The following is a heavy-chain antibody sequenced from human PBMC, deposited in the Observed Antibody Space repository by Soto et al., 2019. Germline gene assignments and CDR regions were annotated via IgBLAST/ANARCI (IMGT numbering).Heavy chain of an antibody. J-gene: IGHJ6*02. V-gene: IGHV3-9*01. CDR2: ISWNSGSI. CDR3: AREVVVAANQNDDYGMDV. CDR1: GFTFDDYA. Sequence: PGGSLRLSCAASGFTFDDYAMHWVRQAPGKGLEWVSGISWNSGSIGYADSVKGRFTISRDNAKNSLYLQMNSLRAEDTALYYCAREVVVAANQNDDYGMDVWGQGTTVTVSS. D-gene: IGHD2-15*01.